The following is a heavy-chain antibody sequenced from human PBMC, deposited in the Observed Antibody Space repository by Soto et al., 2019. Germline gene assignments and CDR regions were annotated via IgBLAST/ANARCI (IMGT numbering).Heavy chain of an antibody. D-gene: IGHD3-3*01. CDR2: TYYRSKWYN. CDR3: ATGQSYYDFWSGYPYYYGMDV. Sequence: SQTLSLTCAISGDSVSSNSAAWNWIRQSPSRGLDWLGRTYYRSKWYNDYAVSVKSRITINPDTSKNQFSLQLNSVTPEDTAVYYCATGQSYYDFWSGYPYYYGMDVWGQGTTVTVSS. CDR1: GDSVSSNSAA. V-gene: IGHV6-1*01. J-gene: IGHJ6*02.